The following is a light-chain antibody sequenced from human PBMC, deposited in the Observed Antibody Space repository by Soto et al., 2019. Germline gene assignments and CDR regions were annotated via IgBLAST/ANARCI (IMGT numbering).Light chain of an antibody. CDR3: QQYHNWPPWT. CDR1: QSINSN. J-gene: IGKJ1*01. V-gene: IGKV3-15*01. Sequence: VMTPSPDTLSVSPGERATLSCRASQSINSNLAWYQRRPGQAPRLLIYGASTRATGVPARFSGSGSGTEFTLTISNLQSEDFAVYFCQQYHNWPPWTFGQGTKVEI. CDR2: GAS.